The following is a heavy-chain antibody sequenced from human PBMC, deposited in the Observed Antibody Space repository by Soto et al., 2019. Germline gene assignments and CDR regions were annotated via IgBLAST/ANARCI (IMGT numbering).Heavy chain of an antibody. J-gene: IGHJ6*02. CDR3: ARGDFWSGYYFLYGMDV. Sequence: QVQLVQSGAEVKKPGASVKVSCKASGYTFTGYYMHWVRQAPGQGLEWMGWFNPNSGGTNYAQKFQGRVTMTRDTSISTAYMELSRLRSDDTAVYYCARGDFWSGYYFLYGMDVWGQGTTVTVSS. V-gene: IGHV1-2*02. D-gene: IGHD3-3*01. CDR1: GYTFTGYY. CDR2: FNPNSGGT.